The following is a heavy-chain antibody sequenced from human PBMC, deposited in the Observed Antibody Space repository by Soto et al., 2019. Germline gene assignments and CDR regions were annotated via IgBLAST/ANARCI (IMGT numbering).Heavy chain of an antibody. V-gene: IGHV1-2*02. CDR1: GYTFTGYY. D-gene: IGHD6-6*01. Sequence: ASVKVSCKASGYTFTGYYVHWVRQAPGQGLERMGWINPNSGDTNYAQKFQGRVTMTRDTSISTAYMELSRLRSDDTAVYYCARSVSFITPRPDYWGQGTLVTVSS. CDR2: INPNSGDT. J-gene: IGHJ4*02. CDR3: ARSVSFITPRPDY.